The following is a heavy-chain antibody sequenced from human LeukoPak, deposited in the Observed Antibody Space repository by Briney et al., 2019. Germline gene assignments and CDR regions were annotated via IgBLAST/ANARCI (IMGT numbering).Heavy chain of an antibody. V-gene: IGHV4-34*01. CDR1: GGSFSGYY. Sequence: SETLSLTCAVYGGSFSGYYWSWIRQPPGKGLEWIGEINHSGSTNYNPSLKSRVTISVDTSKNQFSLKLSSVTAADTAVYYCARDLPVNSISPDAFDIWGQGTMVTVSS. J-gene: IGHJ3*02. D-gene: IGHD4-23*01. CDR3: ARDLPVNSISPDAFDI. CDR2: INHSGST.